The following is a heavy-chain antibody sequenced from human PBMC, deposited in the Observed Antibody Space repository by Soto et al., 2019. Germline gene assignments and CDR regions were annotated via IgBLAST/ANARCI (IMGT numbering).Heavy chain of an antibody. CDR1: GFTVSSKY. V-gene: IGHV3-66*01. J-gene: IGHJ4*02. Sequence: EVQRVESGGGLVQPGGSLRLSCAASGFTVSSKYMSWVRQAPGKGLEWVSVVYSGGSTNNADSVKGRFTISRDNSKNTLFLQMESLRAEDTAVYYCAGGGTYTSAFFYWGQGPLVTVSS. CDR2: VYSGGST. CDR3: AGGGTYTSAFFY. D-gene: IGHD3-16*01.